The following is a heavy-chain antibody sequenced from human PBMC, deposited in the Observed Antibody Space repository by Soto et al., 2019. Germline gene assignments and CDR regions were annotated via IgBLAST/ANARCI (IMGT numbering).Heavy chain of an antibody. CDR1: GGTFSSYA. CDR3: ARSQGSSTSLEIYYYYYYGMDV. Sequence: QVPMVQSGAEVKKPGSSVKVSCKASGGTFSSYAISWVRQAPGQGLEWMGGMIPFSDTTNYAQKFQGRVTITADESTSTDNMELRSLRSEDTAVYYCARSQGSSTSLEIYYYYYYGMDVWGQGTTVTVSS. J-gene: IGHJ6*02. V-gene: IGHV1-69*01. CDR2: MIPFSDTT. D-gene: IGHD2-2*01.